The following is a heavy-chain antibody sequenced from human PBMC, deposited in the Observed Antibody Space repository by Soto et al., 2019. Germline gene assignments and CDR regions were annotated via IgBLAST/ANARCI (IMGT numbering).Heavy chain of an antibody. CDR1: GFSISSYD. CDR2: IYYSGST. Sequence: ETLCLTCHVAGFSISSYDWSWIRQPPGKGLEWIGYIYYSGSTNYNPSLKSRVTISVDTSKNQVSLKLSSVTAADTAVYYWASEGQWLSHNWFDSWGQGPMVTVSS. CDR3: ASEGQWLSHNWFDS. D-gene: IGHD6-19*01. V-gene: IGHV4-59*01. J-gene: IGHJ5*01.